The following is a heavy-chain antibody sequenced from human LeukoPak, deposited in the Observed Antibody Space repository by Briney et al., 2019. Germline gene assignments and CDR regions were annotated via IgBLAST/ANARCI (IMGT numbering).Heavy chain of an antibody. V-gene: IGHV1-2*04. CDR3: AKGSMVRGVMKAMDV. D-gene: IGHD3-10*01. J-gene: IGHJ6*02. CDR1: GYTFTGYY. CDR2: INPNSGGT. Sequence: ASVKVSCKASGYTFTGYYMHWVRQAPGQGLEWMGWINPNSGGTNYAQKFQGWVTMTRDTSISTPYMELSRLRSDDTAVYYCAKGSMVRGVMKAMDVWGQGTTVTVSS.